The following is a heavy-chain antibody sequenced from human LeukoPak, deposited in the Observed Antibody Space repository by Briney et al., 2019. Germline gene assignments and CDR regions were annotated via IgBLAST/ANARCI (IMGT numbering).Heavy chain of an antibody. CDR2: IDWDDDK. Sequence: TLSLTCTVSGGSISSYYSSWTRQPPGKALEWLARIDWDDDKYYSTSLKTRLTISKDTSKNQVVLTMTNMDPVDTATYYCARTRVVPAAIPFDYWGQGTLVTVSS. CDR3: ARTRVVPAAIPFDY. J-gene: IGHJ4*02. V-gene: IGHV2-70*11. CDR1: GGSISSYY. D-gene: IGHD2-2*01.